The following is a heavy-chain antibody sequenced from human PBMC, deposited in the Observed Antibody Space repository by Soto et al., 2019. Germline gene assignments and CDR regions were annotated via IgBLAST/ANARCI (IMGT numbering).Heavy chain of an antibody. J-gene: IGHJ4*02. CDR2: LGLIPRHT. Sequence: GGSLRLSCAASGSTFTSSVMAWVRRPPGRGLEWISSLGLIPRHTFYADSVKGRFTISRDNSRTTLYLQMTGPTFDDTAVYYCAAYADGPYRPPYDYWGQGTQVTVSS. V-gene: IGHV3-23*01. CDR3: AAYADGPYRPPYDY. D-gene: IGHD3-16*02. CDR1: GSTFTSSV.